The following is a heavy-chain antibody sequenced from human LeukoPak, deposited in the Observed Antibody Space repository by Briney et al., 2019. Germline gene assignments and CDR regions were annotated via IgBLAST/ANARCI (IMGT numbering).Heavy chain of an antibody. CDR1: GFTFSSYA. J-gene: IGHJ4*02. V-gene: IGHV3-23*01. CDR2: ISGSGGST. CDR3: ARDRSMIVVAPTGPFAY. D-gene: IGHD3-22*01. Sequence: PGGSLRLSCAASGFTFSSYAMRWVREAPGKGLEWGSAISGSGGSTYYADSVKGRFTISRDNSKTTLYLQMNSLRAEDTAVYYCARDRSMIVVAPTGPFAYWGQGTLVTASS.